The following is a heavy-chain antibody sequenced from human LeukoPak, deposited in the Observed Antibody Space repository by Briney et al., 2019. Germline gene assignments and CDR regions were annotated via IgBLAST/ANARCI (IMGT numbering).Heavy chain of an antibody. V-gene: IGHV4-34*01. Sequence: PSETLSLTCAVYGGSFSGYYWSWIRQPPGKGLEWIGEINHSGSTNYNPSLKSRATISVDTSKNQFSLKLSSVTAADTAVYYCARGVYYGSGSYHYPFDYWGQGTLVTVSS. CDR2: INHSGST. D-gene: IGHD3-10*01. CDR3: ARGVYYGSGSYHYPFDY. J-gene: IGHJ4*02. CDR1: GGSFSGYY.